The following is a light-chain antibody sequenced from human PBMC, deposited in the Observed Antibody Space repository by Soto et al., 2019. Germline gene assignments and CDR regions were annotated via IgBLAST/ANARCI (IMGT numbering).Light chain of an antibody. CDR3: RQLNSYPL. Sequence: DIQLTQSPSFLSASVGDRVTITCRASRGISSSLAWYQQKPGKAPKLLIYAASTLQSGVPPRFSGSGSETEFTLTISSLQPEDFATYYWRQLNSYPLFGPGTKVDIK. J-gene: IGKJ3*01. CDR1: RGISSS. V-gene: IGKV1-9*01. CDR2: AAS.